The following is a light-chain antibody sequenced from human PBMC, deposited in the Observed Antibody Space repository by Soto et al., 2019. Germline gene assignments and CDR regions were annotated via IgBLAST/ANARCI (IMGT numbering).Light chain of an antibody. J-gene: IGLJ1*01. Sequence: QSVLTQSASVSGSPGQSITISCTGTSSDVGGYNHVSWYQQHPGKAPKLLIYDVSNRPSGISNRFSGSKSGNTASLTISGLQAEDEADYFRSSYTRSSARVFGTGTKVTVL. CDR3: SSYTRSSARV. CDR1: SSDVGGYNH. CDR2: DVS. V-gene: IGLV2-14*01.